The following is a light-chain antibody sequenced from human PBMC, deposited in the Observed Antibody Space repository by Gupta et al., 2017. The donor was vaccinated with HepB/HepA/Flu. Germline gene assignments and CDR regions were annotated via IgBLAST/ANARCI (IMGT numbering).Light chain of an antibody. J-gene: IGKJ2*01. CDR3: QQYKNWPYT. CDR1: QSVSSN. V-gene: IGKV3-15*01. Sequence: EIVMTQSPATLSVSPGESATLSCRASQSVSSNLAWYQQKPGQAPRRLIYGASTRATGIPARCSGSGSGTEFTLTISSLQSEDVAVYYCQQYKNWPYTFGQGTKLEIK. CDR2: GAS.